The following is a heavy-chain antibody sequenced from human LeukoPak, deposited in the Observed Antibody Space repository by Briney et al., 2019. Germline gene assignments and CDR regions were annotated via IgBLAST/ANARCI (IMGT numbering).Heavy chain of an antibody. Sequence: SETLSLTCTVSGGSISSYYWSWIRQPPGKGLEWIGYISYSGSTNYNPSLKSRVTISVDTSKNQFSLKLTSVTAADTAVYYCARHSICFDPWGQGTLVTFSS. V-gene: IGHV4-59*08. CDR3: ARHSICFDP. CDR2: ISYSGST. J-gene: IGHJ5*02. CDR1: GGSISSYY.